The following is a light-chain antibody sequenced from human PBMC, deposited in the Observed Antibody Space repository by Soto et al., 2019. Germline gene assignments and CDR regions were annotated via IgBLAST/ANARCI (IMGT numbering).Light chain of an antibody. CDR2: DTS. V-gene: IGKV3-11*01. J-gene: IGKJ1*01. CDR3: QQRTNWPWT. CDR1: QSVGNY. Sequence: EIVFTQSPATLSLSPGERATLSCRASQSVGNYFAWYQQKPGQTPRLLIFDTSRRATGVPGRFSGGGSGTDFALTISSLEPEDFGIYYCQQRTNWPWTFGQGTKVDIK.